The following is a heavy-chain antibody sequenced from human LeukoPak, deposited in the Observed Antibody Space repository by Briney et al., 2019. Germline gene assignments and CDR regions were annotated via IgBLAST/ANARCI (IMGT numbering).Heavy chain of an antibody. CDR3: GRDRSRGWVDP. CDR1: GFTFSTYW. V-gene: IGHV3-74*01. J-gene: IGHJ5*02. CDR2: ITGDGSGT. D-gene: IGHD2-2*01. Sequence: GGSLRLSCAASGFTFSTYWMHWVRQAPGKGLVWASHITGDGSGTSYADSVRGRFTISRDNAKNTVYLQMNSLRAEDTAVYYCGRDRSRGWVDPWGQGTLVTVSS.